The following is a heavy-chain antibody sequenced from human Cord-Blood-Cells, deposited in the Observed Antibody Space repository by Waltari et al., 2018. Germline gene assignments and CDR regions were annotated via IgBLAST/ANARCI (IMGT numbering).Heavy chain of an antibody. CDR3: ASEAMASSSSPFDY. CDR2: IYSGGST. Sequence: EVQLVETGGGLIQPGGSLRLSCAASGFTVSSNSMSWVRQAPGKGLEWVSVIYSGGSTYYADSVKGRFTISRDNSKNTLYLQMNSLRAEDTAVYYCASEAMASSSSPFDYWGQGTLVTVSS. D-gene: IGHD6-6*01. J-gene: IGHJ4*02. V-gene: IGHV3-53*02. CDR1: GFTVSSNS.